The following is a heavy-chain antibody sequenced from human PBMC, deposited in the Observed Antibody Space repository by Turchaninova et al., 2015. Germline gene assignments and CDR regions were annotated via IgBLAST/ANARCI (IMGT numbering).Heavy chain of an antibody. CDR3: ARDPGGRNGYLFNI. Sequence: GAEVKKPGASVKISCMASGYTFTSYQMHWLRQALGHGLEWMGIINPTGGSTYYAQRLQGRVTMSRDTSTRPVFLELSSPRSEATAMYYCARDPGGRNGYLFNIWCQGTTLIVSS. V-gene: IGHV1-46*01. CDR1: GYTFTSYQ. J-gene: IGHJ3*02. D-gene: IGHD5-24*01. CDR2: INPTGGST.